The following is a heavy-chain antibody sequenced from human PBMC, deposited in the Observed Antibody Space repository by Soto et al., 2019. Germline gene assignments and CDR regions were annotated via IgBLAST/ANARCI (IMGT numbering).Heavy chain of an antibody. Sequence: EVQLVESGGGLVQPGGSLRLSCAASGFTFSTYWMTWVRQPPGKGLEWVANMAQDGSETYYVDSVRGRFTVSRDNAKNSLYLQMNSLRVEDTAVYYCVCGGNFFIYWGQGTLVTVSP. D-gene: IGHD3-16*01. V-gene: IGHV3-7*01. J-gene: IGHJ4*02. CDR1: GFTFSTYW. CDR2: MAQDGSET. CDR3: VCGGNFFIY.